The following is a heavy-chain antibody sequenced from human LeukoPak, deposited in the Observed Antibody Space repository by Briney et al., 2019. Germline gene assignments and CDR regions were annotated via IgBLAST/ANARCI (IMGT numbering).Heavy chain of an antibody. D-gene: IGHD2-2*01. CDR3: AREDACSSTSCYTNNWFDP. CDR2: IYYSGSP. Sequence: SETLSLTCTVSGGSISSYYWSWLRQPPGQGLEGIGYIYYSGSPSHNPSLKSRVTISVDTSENQFSLKLSSVTAADTAVYYCAREDACSSTSCYTNNWFDPWGQGILVTVSS. J-gene: IGHJ5*02. CDR1: GGSISSYY. V-gene: IGHV4-59*01.